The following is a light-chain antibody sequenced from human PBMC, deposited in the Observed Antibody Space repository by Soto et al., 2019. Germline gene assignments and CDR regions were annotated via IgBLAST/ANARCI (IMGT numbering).Light chain of an antibody. CDR1: QDVDNNF. V-gene: IGKV3-20*01. CDR3: HQYYSSIT. CDR2: ASS. Sequence: EIVLTQSPGTLSLSPGEGATLSCRSSQDVDNNFLAWYQQRPGQAPRLLIYASSRRATGIPDRFSGSGYGTDITVTISRVGPEDIPVYFCHQYYSSITFGGGTKVEVK. J-gene: IGKJ4*01.